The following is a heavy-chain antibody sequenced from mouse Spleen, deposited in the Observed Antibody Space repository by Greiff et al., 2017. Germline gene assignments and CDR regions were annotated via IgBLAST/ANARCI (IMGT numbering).Heavy chain of an antibody. CDR2: IWAGGST. Sequence: VKLVESGPGLVAPSQSLSITCTVSGFSLTSYGVHWVRQPPGKGLEWLGVIWAGGSTNYNSALMSRLSISKDNSKSQVFLKMNSLQTDDTAMYYCARDLDYYGSSLGLYAMDYWGQGTSVTVSS. V-gene: IGHV2-9*02. CDR3: ARDLDYYGSSLGLYAMDY. CDR1: GFSLTSYG. D-gene: IGHD1-1*01. J-gene: IGHJ4*01.